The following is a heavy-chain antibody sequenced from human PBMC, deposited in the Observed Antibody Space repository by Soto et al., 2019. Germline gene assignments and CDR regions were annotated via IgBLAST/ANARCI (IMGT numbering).Heavy chain of an antibody. D-gene: IGHD6-13*01. Sequence: ASVKLSCKASGYTFTGYYMHWVRQAPGQGLEWMGWINPNSGGTNYAQKFQGWVTMTRDTSISTAYMELSRLRSDDTAVYYCARADGSSWYSEYFQHWGQGTLVTVSS. J-gene: IGHJ1*01. CDR1: GYTFTGYY. CDR2: INPNSGGT. CDR3: ARADGSSWYSEYFQH. V-gene: IGHV1-2*04.